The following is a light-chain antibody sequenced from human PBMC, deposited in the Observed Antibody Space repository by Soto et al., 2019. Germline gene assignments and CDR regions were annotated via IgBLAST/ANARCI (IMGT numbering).Light chain of an antibody. V-gene: IGKV3-20*01. Sequence: EIVLTQSPGTLSLSPGERATLSCRASQSVSSSYLAWYQQKPGQAPGLLIYGASSRATGIPDRFSGSGSGTDFTLTISRLEPEDFAVYYCQQYXSSPWTFGQGT. CDR2: GAS. J-gene: IGKJ1*01. CDR1: QSVSSSY. CDR3: QQYXSSPWT.